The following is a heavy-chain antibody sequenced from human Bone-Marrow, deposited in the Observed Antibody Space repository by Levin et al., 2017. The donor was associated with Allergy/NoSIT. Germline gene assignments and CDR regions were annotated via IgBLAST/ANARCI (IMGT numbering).Heavy chain of an antibody. Sequence: GGSLRLSCVASGFTFSSYVLHRVRQAPGKGLEWVAVISFDGSQKYLADSVKGRSTISRDNSRNTMYLQMNSLRLEDTAVYYCAGGYDIWTPSYSGGILDSWGQGTPVTVSS. V-gene: IGHV3-30*04. D-gene: IGHD3-9*01. CDR3: AGGYDIWTPSYSGGILDS. CDR2: ISFDGSQK. J-gene: IGHJ5*02. CDR1: GFTFSSYV.